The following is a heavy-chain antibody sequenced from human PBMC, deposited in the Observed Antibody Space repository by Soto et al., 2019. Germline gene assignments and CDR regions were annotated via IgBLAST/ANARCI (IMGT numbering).Heavy chain of an antibody. Sequence: SVKVSCKASGGTFSSYAISWVRQAPGQGLEWMGGIIPIFGTANYAQKFQGRVTITADESTSTAYMELSSLRSEDTAVYYCARPGIAAAGVYYFDYWGQGTLVTVSS. CDR1: GGTFSSYA. J-gene: IGHJ4*02. CDR3: ARPGIAAAGVYYFDY. V-gene: IGHV1-69*13. D-gene: IGHD6-13*01. CDR2: IIPIFGTA.